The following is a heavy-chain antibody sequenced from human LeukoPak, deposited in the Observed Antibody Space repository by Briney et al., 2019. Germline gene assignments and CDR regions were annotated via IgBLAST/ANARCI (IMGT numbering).Heavy chain of an antibody. CDR2: IWYDGSNK. V-gene: IGHV3-33*06. J-gene: IGHJ6*02. CDR3: AKDVRVGGGGMDV. CDR1: GFTFSSYG. Sequence: PGGSLRLSCAGSGFTFSSYGMHWVRQAPGKGLEWVAIIWYDGSNKYYTDSVKGRFTISRDNSKNTLYLQMNSLRDEDTAVYYCAKDVRVGGGGMDVWGQGTPVTVSS. D-gene: IGHD1-26*01.